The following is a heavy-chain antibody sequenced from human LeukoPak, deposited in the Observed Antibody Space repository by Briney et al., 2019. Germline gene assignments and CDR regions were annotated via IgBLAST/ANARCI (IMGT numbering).Heavy chain of an antibody. J-gene: IGHJ4*02. CDR3: ARAAMNLDGYNWWYFDY. D-gene: IGHD5-24*01. CDR1: GYTFTGYY. V-gene: IGHV1-2*04. Sequence: ASVKVSRKASGYTFTGYYMHWVRQAPGQGLEWMGWINPNSGGTNYAQKFQGWVTMTRDTSISTAYMELSRLRSDDTAVYYCARAAMNLDGYNWWYFDYWGQGTLVTVSS. CDR2: INPNSGGT.